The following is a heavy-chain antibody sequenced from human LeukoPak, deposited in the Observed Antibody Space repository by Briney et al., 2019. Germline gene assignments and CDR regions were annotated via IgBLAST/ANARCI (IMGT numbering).Heavy chain of an antibody. CDR1: GFTFGNYA. D-gene: IGHD3-22*01. Sequence: PGGSLRLSCAASGFTFGNYAMHWVRQAPGKGLEWVAVISYDGSNKYYADSVKGRFTISRDNSKNTLYLQMNSLRAEDTAVYYCARDGLMIVLIYYFGYWGQGTLVTVSS. V-gene: IGHV3-30-3*01. J-gene: IGHJ4*02. CDR3: ARDGLMIVLIYYFGY. CDR2: ISYDGSNK.